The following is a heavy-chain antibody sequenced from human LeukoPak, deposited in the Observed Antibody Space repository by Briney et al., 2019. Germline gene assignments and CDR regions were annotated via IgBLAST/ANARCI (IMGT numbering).Heavy chain of an antibody. D-gene: IGHD2-21*01. CDR2: ISYDGSNK. J-gene: IGHJ6*03. V-gene: IGHV3-30*04. CDR3: ARGRIVVSGWTIYYYYYMDV. CDR1: GFTFSSYA. Sequence: GGSLRLSCAASGFTFSSYAMHWVRQAPGKGLEWVAVISYDGSNKYYADSVKGRFTISRDNSKNTLYLQMNSLRAEDTAVYYCARGRIVVSGWTIYYYYYMDVWGKRTTVTVSS.